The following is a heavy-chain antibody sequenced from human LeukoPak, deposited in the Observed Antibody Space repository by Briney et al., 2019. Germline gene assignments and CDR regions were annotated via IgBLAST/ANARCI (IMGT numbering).Heavy chain of an antibody. J-gene: IGHJ6*02. CDR3: AKYSSWYLEGMDV. V-gene: IGHV3-23*01. CDR1: GFTFSSYA. Sequence: GGSLRLSCAASGFTFSSYAMSWVRRAPGKGLEWVSAISGSGGSTYYADSVKGRFTISRDNSKNTLYLQMNSLRAEDTAVYYCAKYSSWYLEGMDVWGQGTTVTVSS. D-gene: IGHD6-13*01. CDR2: ISGSGGST.